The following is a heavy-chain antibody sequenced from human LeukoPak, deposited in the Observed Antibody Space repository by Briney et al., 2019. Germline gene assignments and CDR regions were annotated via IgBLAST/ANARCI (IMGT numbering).Heavy chain of an antibody. D-gene: IGHD4-11*01. Sequence: ASVKVSCKASGYTFIDYYIHWVRQAPGQGLEWMGWINPSGGSTSYAQKFQGRVTMTRDMSTSTVYMELSSLRSEDTAVYYCARGGYSNFPLDYWGQGTLVTVSS. CDR1: GYTFIDYY. CDR2: INPSGGST. V-gene: IGHV1-46*01. J-gene: IGHJ4*02. CDR3: ARGGYSNFPLDY.